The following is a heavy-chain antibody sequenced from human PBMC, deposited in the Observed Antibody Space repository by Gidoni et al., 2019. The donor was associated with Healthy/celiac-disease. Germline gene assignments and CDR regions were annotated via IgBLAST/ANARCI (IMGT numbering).Heavy chain of an antibody. CDR2: INPNSGGT. D-gene: IGHD3-10*01. J-gene: IGHJ5*02. Sequence: QVQLSQSGAEVKKPGASVKVSCKASGYTFTGHYMHWVRQAPGQGLEWMGWINPNSGGTNYAQKFQSRVTMTRDTSISTAYKELSRLRSDDTAVYYCARDGALWFGDQENWFDPWGQGTLVTVSS. CDR1: GYTFTGHY. V-gene: IGHV1-2*02. CDR3: ARDGALWFGDQENWFDP.